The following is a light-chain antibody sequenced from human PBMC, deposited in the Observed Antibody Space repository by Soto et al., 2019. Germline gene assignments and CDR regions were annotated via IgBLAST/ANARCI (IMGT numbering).Light chain of an antibody. CDR3: NSYTSSTAYV. CDR1: SSDVGRYNY. CDR2: EVS. V-gene: IGLV2-14*01. Sequence: QSALTQPASVSWSPGQSITISCTGASSDVGRYNYVSWYQLHPGKAPKLIIYEVSNRPSGVSNRFSGSKSGNTASLTISGLRAEDEADYYCNSYTSSTAYVFGTGTKVTVL. J-gene: IGLJ1*01.